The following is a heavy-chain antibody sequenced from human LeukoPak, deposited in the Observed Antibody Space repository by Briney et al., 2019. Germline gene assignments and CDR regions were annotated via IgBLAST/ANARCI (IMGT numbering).Heavy chain of an antibody. CDR2: ISSSSYHI. J-gene: IGHJ4*01. CDR1: GFTFSNYW. V-gene: IGHV3-21*01. D-gene: IGHD3-22*01. Sequence: GGSLRLSCAASGFTFSNYWMSWVRQAPGKGLEWVSSISSSSYHIYYTDSVKGRFTISRDNAKNSVSLQMNSLRVEDTAVYYCARRLYDSSGFRLPFDYWGQGTLVTVSS. CDR3: ARRLYDSSGFRLPFDY.